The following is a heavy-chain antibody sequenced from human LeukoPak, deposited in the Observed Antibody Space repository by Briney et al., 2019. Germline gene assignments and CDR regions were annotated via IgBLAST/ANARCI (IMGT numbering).Heavy chain of an antibody. V-gene: IGHV3-43*02. CDR3: AKESGKFDY. Sequence: GGSLRLSCVASGLPIADFAMHWVRQAPGKGLEWVSLISGDGVSTFYADSVKGRFSISRDNSENSLYLEMNSLRTEDAAMYYCAKESGKFDYWGQGTLVAVSS. CDR2: ISGDGVST. CDR1: GLPIADFA. J-gene: IGHJ4*02.